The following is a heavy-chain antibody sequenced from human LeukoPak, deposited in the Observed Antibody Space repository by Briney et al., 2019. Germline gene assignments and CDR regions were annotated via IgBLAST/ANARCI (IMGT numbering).Heavy chain of an antibody. CDR1: GGSIGSSSYY. D-gene: IGHD3-16*02. CDR2: IYYSGST. J-gene: IGHJ4*02. Sequence: SETLSLTCTVSGGSIGSSSYYWGWIRQPPGKGLEWIGNIYYSGSTYYNPSLKSRVTISVDTSKNQFSLKLSSVTAADTAVYYCARLLDSLSCDNWGQGTLVTVSS. V-gene: IGHV4-39*01. CDR3: ARLLDSLSCDN.